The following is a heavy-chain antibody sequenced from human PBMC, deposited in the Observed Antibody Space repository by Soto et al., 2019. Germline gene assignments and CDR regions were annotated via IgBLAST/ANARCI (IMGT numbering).Heavy chain of an antibody. Sequence: SQTMSLTCTVSGGSISSVGYYWSLIRKHPGKGLEWIGYIYYSGSTYYNPSLKSRVTISVDTSKNQFSLKLSSVTAADTAVYYCARGRTYYDFWSGYYTGIYFDYWGQGTLVTVSS. CDR2: IYYSGST. D-gene: IGHD3-3*01. CDR1: GGSISSVGYY. CDR3: ARGRTYYDFWSGYYTGIYFDY. V-gene: IGHV4-31*03. J-gene: IGHJ4*02.